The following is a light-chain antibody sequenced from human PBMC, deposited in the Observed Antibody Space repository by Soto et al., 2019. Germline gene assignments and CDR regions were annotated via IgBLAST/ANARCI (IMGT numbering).Light chain of an antibody. J-gene: IGKJ4*01. V-gene: IGKV2-28*01. CDR2: LGS. CDR1: QSLLHSNGYNY. Sequence: DIVMTQSPLSLPVTPGEPASISCRSSQSLLHSNGYNYLDWYLQKPGQSPQLLIYLGSNRSSGVXDXXSVSGSGTDFTLKISRVEAEDVGVYYCMQALQTPLTFGGGTKVEIK. CDR3: MQALQTPLT.